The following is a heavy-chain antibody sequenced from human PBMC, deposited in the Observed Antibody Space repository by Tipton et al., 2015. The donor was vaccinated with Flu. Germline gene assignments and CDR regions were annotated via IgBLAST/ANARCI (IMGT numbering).Heavy chain of an antibody. J-gene: IGHJ6*02. CDR3: ARDLWNDRRAYYYYGVDV. CDR2: IYYSGTT. V-gene: IGHV4-39*07. CDR1: GDSISTTIYY. D-gene: IGHD1-1*01. Sequence: TLSLTCTVSGDSISTTIYYWGWVRQPPGKGLEWIDSIYYSGTTYYNPSLKSRVTIPVDSSKNEFSLTLASLTAADTAVYYCARDLWNDRRAYYYYGVDVWGQGTTVTVSS.